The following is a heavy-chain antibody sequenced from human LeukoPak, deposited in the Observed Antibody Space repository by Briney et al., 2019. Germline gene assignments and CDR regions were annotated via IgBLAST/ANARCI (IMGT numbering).Heavy chain of an antibody. J-gene: IGHJ4*02. CDR3: TKVAYDSYGHYYHDYFDY. V-gene: IGHV3-23*01. Sequence: GGSLRLSCAASGFSFSAYAMTWVRQAPGKGLEWVSSISGRDDRTYYADSAKGRFTISRDNSKNTLYLQMNSLRAEDTALYYCTKVAYDSYGHYYHDYFDYWGQGTLVTVSS. D-gene: IGHD3-22*01. CDR1: GFSFSAYA. CDR2: ISGRDDRT.